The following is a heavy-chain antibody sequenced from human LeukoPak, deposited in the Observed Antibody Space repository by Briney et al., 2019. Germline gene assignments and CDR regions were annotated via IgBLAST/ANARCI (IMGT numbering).Heavy chain of an antibody. J-gene: IGHJ4*02. CDR1: GGSFSDYY. V-gene: IGHV4-59*08. Sequence: SETLSLTCAVYGGSFSDYYWSWIRQPPGKGLEWIGYIYYSGSTNYNPSLKSRVTISVDTSKNQFSLKLSSVTAADTAVYYCAMTDFWSGYAFDYWGQGTLVTVSS. CDR2: IYYSGST. CDR3: AMTDFWSGYAFDY. D-gene: IGHD3-3*01.